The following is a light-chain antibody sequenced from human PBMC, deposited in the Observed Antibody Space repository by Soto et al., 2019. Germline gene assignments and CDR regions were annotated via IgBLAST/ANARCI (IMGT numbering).Light chain of an antibody. CDR2: EVI. J-gene: IGLJ3*02. CDR3: CSYTSSDTHLV. Sequence: QSVLTQPASVSGSPGQSITISCTGSSSDVGGYNYVSWYQQHPGKALKLMIYEVINRPSGVSSRFSGSKSGNTASLTISGLQAEDEADYYCCSYTSSDTHLVFGGGTKLTVL. CDR1: SSDVGGYNY. V-gene: IGLV2-14*01.